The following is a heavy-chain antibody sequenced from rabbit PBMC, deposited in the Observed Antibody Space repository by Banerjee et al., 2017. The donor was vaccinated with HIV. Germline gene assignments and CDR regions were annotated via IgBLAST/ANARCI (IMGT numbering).Heavy chain of an antibody. CDR1: GFDLSSYYY. Sequence: QEQLEESGGGLVKPEGSLTLTCKASGFDLSSYYYMCWVRQAPRKGLEWIACIVAGSDGMTYYASWAKGRFTISKTSSTTVTLQMTSLTAADTATYFCARGFTGSAGYGYGKTFNLWGQGTLVTVS. CDR2: IVAGSDGMT. V-gene: IGHV1S45*01. D-gene: IGHD6-1*01. CDR3: ARGFTGSAGYGYGKTFNL. J-gene: IGHJ4*01.